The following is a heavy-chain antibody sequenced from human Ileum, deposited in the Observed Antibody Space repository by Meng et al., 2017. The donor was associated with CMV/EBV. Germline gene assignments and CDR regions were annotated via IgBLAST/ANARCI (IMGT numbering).Heavy chain of an antibody. D-gene: IGHD5-18*01. Sequence: QVQLVQSGSELKEPGASVKVSCKTSGYSFSSYGITWVREAPGHRLEWMGWIETKTGNPAYAPDFTGRFVFSMDTSVSTAYLEISSLRAEDTAVYYCTRGAGAHTAKYDFWGRGTLVTVSS. CDR3: TRGAGAHTAKYDF. CDR2: IETKTGNP. J-gene: IGHJ4*02. V-gene: IGHV7-4-1*02. CDR1: GYSFSSYG.